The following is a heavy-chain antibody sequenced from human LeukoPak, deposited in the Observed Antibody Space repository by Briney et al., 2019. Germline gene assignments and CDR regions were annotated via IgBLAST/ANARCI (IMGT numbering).Heavy chain of an antibody. V-gene: IGHV4-4*07. CDR3: ARVDGSPGDV. CDR2: IYTSGST. Sequence: SETLSLTCTVSCGSISGYDWSWIRQPAGKGLEWIGRIYTSGSTNYNPSLKSRVTMSVDTSKNQFSLKLTSVTAADTAVYYCARVDGSPGDVWGKGTTVTVYS. CDR1: CGSISGYD. J-gene: IGHJ6*04. D-gene: IGHD5-24*01.